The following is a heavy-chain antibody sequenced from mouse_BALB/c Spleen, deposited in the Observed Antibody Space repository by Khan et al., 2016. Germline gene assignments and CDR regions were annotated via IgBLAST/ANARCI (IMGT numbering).Heavy chain of an antibody. V-gene: IGHV3-6*01. J-gene: IGHJ2*01. Sequence: EVQLQESGPGLVKPSQSLSLTCPVTGYSITSGYYWNWIRQFPGKKLEWMGYISYAGSNTYNPSFKNRFSFTRDTSRNQFFLKLNTVTTEDTATYYCARCDFGSRRYYFDYWGQGTTLTVSS. D-gene: IGHD1-1*01. CDR2: ISYAGSN. CDR3: ARCDFGSRRYYFDY. CDR1: GYSITSGYY.